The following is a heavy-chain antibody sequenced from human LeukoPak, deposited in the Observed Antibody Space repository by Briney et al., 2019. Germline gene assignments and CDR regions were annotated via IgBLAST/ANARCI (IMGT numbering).Heavy chain of an antibody. CDR1: GFTFSSYT. D-gene: IGHD3-10*01. Sequence: GGSLRLSCAASGFTFSSYTMNWVRQAPGKGLEWVSSISSGNSYINYADSVKGRFTISRDNAKNSLYLLLNSLRAEDTAVYYCAKAGTPGIPFDFWGQGTLVTVSS. J-gene: IGHJ4*02. CDR3: AKAGTPGIPFDF. V-gene: IGHV3-21*01. CDR2: ISSGNSYI.